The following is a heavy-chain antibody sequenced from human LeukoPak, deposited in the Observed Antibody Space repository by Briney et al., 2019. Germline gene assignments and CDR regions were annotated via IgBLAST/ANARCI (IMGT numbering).Heavy chain of an antibody. J-gene: IGHJ4*02. CDR2: ISYDGSNK. Sequence: GGSLRLSCAASGFTFSSYGMHWARQAPGKGLEWVAVISYDGSNKYYADSVKGRFTISRDNSKNTLYLQMNSLRAEDTAVYYCAKEKCSSTSCYLDGYGSSWVYWGQGTLVTVSS. CDR3: AKEKCSSTSCYLDGYGSSWVY. CDR1: GFTFSSYG. D-gene: IGHD2-2*01. V-gene: IGHV3-30*18.